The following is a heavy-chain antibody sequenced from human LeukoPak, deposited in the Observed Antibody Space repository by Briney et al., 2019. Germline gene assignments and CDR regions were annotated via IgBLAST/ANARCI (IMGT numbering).Heavy chain of an antibody. J-gene: IGHJ4*02. CDR1: GGSISSYY. CDR3: ARDSGYSSGWRPSYYFDY. CDR2: IYTSGST. D-gene: IGHD6-19*01. V-gene: IGHV4-4*07. Sequence: SETLSLTCTVSGGSISSYYWSWIRQPAGKGLEWIGRIYTSGSTNYNPSLKSRVTMSVDTSKNQFSLKLSSVTAADTAVYYCARDSGYSSGWRPSYYFDYWGQGTLVTVSS.